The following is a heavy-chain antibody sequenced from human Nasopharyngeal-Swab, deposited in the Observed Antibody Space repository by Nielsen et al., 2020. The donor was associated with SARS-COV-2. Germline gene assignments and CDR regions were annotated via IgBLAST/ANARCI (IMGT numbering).Heavy chain of an antibody. CDR2: IYTSGST. Sequence: SETLSLTCTVSGGSISSGSYYWSWIRQPAGKGLEWIGRIYTSGSTNYNPSLKSRVTISVDTSKNQFSLKLSSVTAADTAVYYCARRGSVGDYWGQGTLVTVSS. V-gene: IGHV4-61*02. CDR3: ARRGSVGDY. D-gene: IGHD4-23*01. CDR1: GGSISSGSYY. J-gene: IGHJ4*02.